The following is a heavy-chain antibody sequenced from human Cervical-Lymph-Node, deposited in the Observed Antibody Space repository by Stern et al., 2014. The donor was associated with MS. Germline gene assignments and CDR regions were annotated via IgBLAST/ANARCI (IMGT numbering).Heavy chain of an antibody. V-gene: IGHV4-39*01. J-gene: IGHJ2*01. CDR3: ARQGYCSGGSCYYWYFDL. CDR2: IYYSGST. D-gene: IGHD2-15*01. CDR1: GGSMKSYH. Sequence: QLQLQESGPGLVKPSETLSLTCTVSGGSMKSYHWGWIRQSPGKGLDWIGTIYYSGSTYYNPSLKSRVTISVDSSNTQFSLRLTSLTAADTAVYYCARQGYCSGGSCYYWYFDLWGRGTLVTVSS.